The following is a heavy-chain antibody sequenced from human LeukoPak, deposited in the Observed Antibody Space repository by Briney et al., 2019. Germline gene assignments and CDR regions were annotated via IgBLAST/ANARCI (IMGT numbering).Heavy chain of an antibody. CDR1: GYSFTDYW. V-gene: IGHV5-51*01. J-gene: IGHJ4*02. Sequence: GESLKISCKGSGYSFTDYWIGWVRQMPGKGLEWLGIIYPGDSNTRYSPSFQGQVTISADKSISTAYLQWSSLKASDTAMYYCARLTYCNYDCWGQGTLVTVSS. CDR2: IYPGDSNT. CDR3: ARLTYCNYDC. D-gene: IGHD1-26*01.